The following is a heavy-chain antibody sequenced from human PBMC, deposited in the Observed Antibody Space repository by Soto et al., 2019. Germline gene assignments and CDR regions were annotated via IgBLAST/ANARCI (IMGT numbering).Heavy chain of an antibody. J-gene: IGHJ4*02. CDR3: ARIGWGGDS. CDR2: IPNNGSP. Sequence: SETLSLTCSVSGGSVRTGSYHWSWIRQPPGKGLEWIGFIPNNGSPDYNPSLKSRVVVSIDRSKNQFSLKVNSVTAADTAVYFCARIGWGGDSWGQGTLVTVYS. V-gene: IGHV4-61*01. D-gene: IGHD7-27*01. CDR1: GGSVRTGSYH.